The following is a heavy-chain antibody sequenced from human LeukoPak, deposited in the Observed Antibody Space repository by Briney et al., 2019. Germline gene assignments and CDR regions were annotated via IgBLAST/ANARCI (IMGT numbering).Heavy chain of an antibody. D-gene: IGHD4-17*01. V-gene: IGHV3-73*01. CDR1: GFTFSGSA. J-gene: IGHJ4*02. CDR2: IRSKANSYAT. CDR3: TTRGMTTVTARDY. Sequence: PGGSLKLSCAASGFTFSGSAMHWVRQASGKGLEWVGRIRSKANSYATAFAASVKGRFTISRDDSKNTAYLQMNSLKTEDTAVYYCTTRGMTTVTARDYWCQGTLVTVSS.